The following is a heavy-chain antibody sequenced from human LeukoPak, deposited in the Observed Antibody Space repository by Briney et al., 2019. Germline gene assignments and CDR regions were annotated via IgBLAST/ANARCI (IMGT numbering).Heavy chain of an antibody. CDR1: GFTFDDYG. D-gene: IGHD1-26*01. V-gene: IGHV3-20*04. CDR3: ARVYSGSFSPFDY. Sequence: GGSLRLSCAASGFTFDDYGMNWVRQAPGKGLEWVSSINWNGGITGYADSVKGRFTISRDNGKNSLYLQMNSLRAEDTALYYCARVYSGSFSPFDYWGQGTLVTVPS. J-gene: IGHJ4*02. CDR2: INWNGGIT.